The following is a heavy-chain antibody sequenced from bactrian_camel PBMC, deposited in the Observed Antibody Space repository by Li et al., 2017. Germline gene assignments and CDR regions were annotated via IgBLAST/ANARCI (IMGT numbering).Heavy chain of an antibody. V-gene: IGHV3S53*01. J-gene: IGHJ4*01. CDR3: AAGFLLPGPCGRGNWLGGTLMY. CDR1: GYMYDTYC. CDR2: IDSDGAI. Sequence: VQLVESGGGSVQAGGSLRLSCAAPGYMYDTYCMGWFRQAPGKERERVARIDSDGAIRYADSVKGRFAIARDDGVNAIYLQMNSLKREDTAVYYCAAGFLLPGPCGRGNWLGGTLMYSGQGTQVTVS. D-gene: IGHD5*01.